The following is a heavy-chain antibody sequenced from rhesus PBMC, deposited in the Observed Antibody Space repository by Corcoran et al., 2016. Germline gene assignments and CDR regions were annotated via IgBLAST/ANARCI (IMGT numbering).Heavy chain of an antibody. J-gene: IGHJ4*01. CDR1: GYTFTDYY. Sequence: EVQLVQSGAEVKKPGASVKISCKASGYTFTDYYRHWVRQAPGKGLEWWGRVDPEDGEAIHAQNFQDRVTITADTSTDTAYMELSSLRSEDTAVYYCATVYSSWSSFDYWGQGVLVTVSS. CDR3: ATVYSSWSSFDY. CDR2: VDPEDGEA. D-gene: IGHD6-13*01. V-gene: IGHV1-111*02.